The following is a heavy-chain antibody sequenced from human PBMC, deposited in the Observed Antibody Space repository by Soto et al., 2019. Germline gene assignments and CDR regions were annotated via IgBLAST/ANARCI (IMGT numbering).Heavy chain of an antibody. J-gene: IGHJ4*02. CDR3: VRDQYRGYDFAL. V-gene: IGHV4-30-4*01. CDR1: GASIAGGSYS. Sequence: PSETLSLTCSVSGASIAGGSYSWSWVRQPPGKGLEWIGYIPSRGRPFYNPSLTSRGTISADSSKNQLSLQLTCVTAAYTAVYYCVRDQYRGYDFALWGQGRVVTVSS. CDR2: IPSRGRP. D-gene: IGHD5-12*01.